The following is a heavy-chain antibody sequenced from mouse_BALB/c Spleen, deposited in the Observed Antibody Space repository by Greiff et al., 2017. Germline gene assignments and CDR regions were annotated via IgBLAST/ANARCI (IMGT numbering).Heavy chain of an antibody. D-gene: IGHD2-4*01. J-gene: IGHJ3*01. V-gene: IGHV5-17*02. CDR1: GFTFSSFG. CDR3: AGYDYDGAWFAY. Sequence: DVHLVESGGGLVQPGGSRKLSCAASGFTFSSFGMHWVRQAPEKGLEWVAYISSGSSTIYYADTVKGRFTISRDNPKNTLFLQMTSLRSEDTAMYYCAGYDYDGAWFAYWGQGTLVTVSA. CDR2: ISSGSSTI.